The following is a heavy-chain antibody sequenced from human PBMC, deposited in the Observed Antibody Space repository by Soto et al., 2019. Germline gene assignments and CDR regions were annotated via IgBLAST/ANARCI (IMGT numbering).Heavy chain of an antibody. CDR3: AKDFVGSSYYYGMDV. CDR1: GFTFSSYA. Sequence: GSLRLSCAASGFTFSSYAMSWVRQAPGKGLEWVSAISGSGGSTYYADSVKGRFTISRDNSKNTLYLQMNSLRAEDTAVYYCAKDFVGSSYYYGMDVWGQGTTVTVSS. J-gene: IGHJ6*02. CDR2: ISGSGGST. D-gene: IGHD6-19*01. V-gene: IGHV3-23*01.